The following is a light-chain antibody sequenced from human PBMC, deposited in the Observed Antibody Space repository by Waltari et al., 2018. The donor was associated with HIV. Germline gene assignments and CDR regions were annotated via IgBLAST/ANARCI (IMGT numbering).Light chain of an antibody. CDR3: HHYGNSRT. Sequence: EIVLTQSPGTLSLSPGERATLSCRASPSINNNYLGWYQQKPGQAPRLLIYGASSRATCIPDRFSCSGSGTEFTLTVSRVEAEDFARYFCHHYGNSRTFGQGTKVEIK. V-gene: IGKV3-20*01. CDR2: GAS. J-gene: IGKJ1*01. CDR1: PSINNNY.